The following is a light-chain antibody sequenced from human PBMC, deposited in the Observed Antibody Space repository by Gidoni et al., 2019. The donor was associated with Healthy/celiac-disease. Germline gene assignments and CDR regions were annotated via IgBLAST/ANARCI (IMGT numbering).Light chain of an antibody. CDR1: RVHSSAA. CDR2: LNSDGSH. Sequence: QLVLTQSPSASASLGASVKLTCTLSRVHSSAAIAWHQQQPEQGPLYLMKLNSDGSHSKGDWIPVRVSGSSSGAERYLTISSLQSEDEADYYCQTWGTGRVFGGVTKLTVL. CDR3: QTWGTGRV. J-gene: IGLJ3*02. V-gene: IGLV4-69*01.